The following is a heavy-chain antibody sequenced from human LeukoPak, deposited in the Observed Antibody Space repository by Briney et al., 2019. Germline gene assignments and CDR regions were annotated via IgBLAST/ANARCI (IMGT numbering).Heavy chain of an antibody. CDR1: GFTVSSNY. V-gene: IGHV3-53*01. Sequence: GGSLRLSCAASGFTVSSNYMSWVRQAPGKGLEWVSVIYSGGSTYYADSVKGRFTISSDNSKNTLYLQMNSLRAEDTAVYYCARLDGSYRAFDYWGQGTLVTVSS. CDR2: IYSGGST. CDR3: ARLDGSYRAFDY. J-gene: IGHJ4*02. D-gene: IGHD1-26*01.